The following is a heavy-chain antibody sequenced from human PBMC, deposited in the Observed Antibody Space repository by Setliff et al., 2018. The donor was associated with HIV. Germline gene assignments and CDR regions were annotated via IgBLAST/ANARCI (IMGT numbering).Heavy chain of an antibody. CDR1: GGSISSETFS. V-gene: IGHV4-61*02. CDR3: ARGGYYYYFGVDV. D-gene: IGHD3-16*01. Sequence: SLTCTVSGGSISSETFSWNWIRQPAGKGLEWIGRIYTSGSTDYNPSLKSRVTMSVDTSKNQFSLKLSSVTAADTAVYYCARGGYYYYFGVDVWGQGTTVTVSS. CDR2: IYTSGST. J-gene: IGHJ6*02.